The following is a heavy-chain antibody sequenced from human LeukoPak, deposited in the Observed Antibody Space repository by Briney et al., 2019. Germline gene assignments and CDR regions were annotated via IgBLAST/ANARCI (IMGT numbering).Heavy chain of an antibody. Sequence: PGGSLRLSCAVSGFTVSNNFMNWVRQAPGKGLEWVSVTHSDGTTYFADSVQGRFTISRDNSKNALYLQMNSQRDEDTAVYYCARPSSLDGSGRYYIDYWGQGTLVTVSS. D-gene: IGHD3-10*01. CDR1: GFTVSNNF. V-gene: IGHV3-66*01. CDR3: ARPSSLDGSGRYYIDY. CDR2: THSDGTT. J-gene: IGHJ4*02.